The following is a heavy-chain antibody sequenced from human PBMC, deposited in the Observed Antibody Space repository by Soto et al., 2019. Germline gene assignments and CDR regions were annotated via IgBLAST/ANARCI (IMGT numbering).Heavy chain of an antibody. Sequence: QVLLVQSGAEVKKPGASVKVSCKASGYTFTSYGISWVRQAPGQGLEWMGWISAYNGNTNYAQKLQGRVTMTTDTSTSTAYMELRSLRSDDTAVYYCARDPTKYSSGWYRFDYWGQGTLVTVSS. CDR3: ARDPTKYSSGWYRFDY. CDR2: ISAYNGNT. CDR1: GYTFTSYG. D-gene: IGHD6-19*01. J-gene: IGHJ4*02. V-gene: IGHV1-18*04.